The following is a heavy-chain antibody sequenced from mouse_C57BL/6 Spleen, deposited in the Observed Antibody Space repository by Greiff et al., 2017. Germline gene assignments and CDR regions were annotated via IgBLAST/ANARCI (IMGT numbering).Heavy chain of an antibody. CDR2: IYPGDGDT. CDR1: GYAFSSSW. J-gene: IGHJ4*01. D-gene: IGHD3-3*01. Sequence: QVQLQQSGPELVKPGASVKISCKASGYAFSSSWMNWVKQRPGEGLEWIGRIYPGDGDTNYNGKFKGKATLTADKSSSTAYMQLSSLTAEDSAVYFCGRGGLYAMDDWGQGTSVTVSS. CDR3: GRGGLYAMDD. V-gene: IGHV1-82*01.